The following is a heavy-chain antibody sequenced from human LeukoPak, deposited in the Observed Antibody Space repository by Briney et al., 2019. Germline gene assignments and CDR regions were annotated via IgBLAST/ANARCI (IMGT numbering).Heavy chain of an antibody. D-gene: IGHD3-22*01. V-gene: IGHV1-69*04. Sequence: SVKVSCKASGGTFSSYAISWVRQAPGQGLEWMGRIIPILGIANYAQKFQGRVTITADKSTSTAYMELSSLRSEDTAVYYCLYYDSSGYYPLASEPPQDAFDIWGQGTMVTVSS. CDR2: IIPILGIA. J-gene: IGHJ3*02. CDR1: GGTFSSYA. CDR3: LYYDSSGYYPLASEPPQDAFDI.